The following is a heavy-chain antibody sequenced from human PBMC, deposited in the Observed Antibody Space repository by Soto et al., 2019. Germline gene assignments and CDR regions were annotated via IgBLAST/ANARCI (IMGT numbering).Heavy chain of an antibody. Sequence: SETLSLTCTVSGGSISSYYWSWIRQPPGKGLEWIGYIYYSGSTNYNPSLKSRVTISVDTSKNQFSLKLSSVTAADTAVYYCARDQSHSSGWYGDYYYYGMDVWGQGTTVTVSS. CDR1: GGSISSYY. CDR3: ARDQSHSSGWYGDYYYYGMDV. D-gene: IGHD6-19*01. V-gene: IGHV4-59*01. J-gene: IGHJ6*02. CDR2: IYYSGST.